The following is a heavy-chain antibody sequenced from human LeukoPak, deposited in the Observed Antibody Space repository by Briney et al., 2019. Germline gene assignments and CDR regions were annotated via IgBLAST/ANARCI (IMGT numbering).Heavy chain of an antibody. CDR1: GFTFSNYG. J-gene: IGHJ4*02. CDR2: ITGSGGST. D-gene: IGHD5-24*01. Sequence: GGSLRLSCAASGFTFSNYGMTWVRQAPGKGLEWVSAITGSGGSTFYADSVKGRFTISRDNSKNTLFLQMNSLRVEDTAVYYCAKREMAAITQHFDYWGQGILVTVSS. V-gene: IGHV3-23*01. CDR3: AKREMAAITQHFDY.